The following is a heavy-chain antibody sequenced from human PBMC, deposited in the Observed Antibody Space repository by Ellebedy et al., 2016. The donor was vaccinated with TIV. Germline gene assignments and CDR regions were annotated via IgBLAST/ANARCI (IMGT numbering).Heavy chain of an antibody. D-gene: IGHD6-25*01. CDR2: FSDDGVRT. V-gene: IGHV3-23*01. CDR1: GFTFTSSA. J-gene: IGHJ6*02. CDR3: TKHRPSASMDV. Sequence: PSGTLSLTCAVSGFTFTSSAMGWVRQDPGKGPEWVSAFSDDGVRTYYADSVNGRFTISRDNSKSTLFLQMNSLSAEDAAKYYCTKHRPSASMDVWGQGTTVAVSS.